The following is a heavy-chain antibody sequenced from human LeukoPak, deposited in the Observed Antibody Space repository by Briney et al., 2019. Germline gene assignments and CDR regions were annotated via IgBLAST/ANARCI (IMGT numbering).Heavy chain of an antibody. V-gene: IGHV4-34*01. Sequence: PSETLSLTCAVYGGSFSGYYWSWIRQPPGKGLEWIEEINHSGSTNYNPSLKSRVTISVDTSKNQFSLKLSSVTAADTAVYYCATNLRFLYYFDYWGQGTLVTVSS. J-gene: IGHJ4*02. CDR2: INHSGST. CDR1: GGSFSGYY. D-gene: IGHD3-3*01. CDR3: ATNLRFLYYFDY.